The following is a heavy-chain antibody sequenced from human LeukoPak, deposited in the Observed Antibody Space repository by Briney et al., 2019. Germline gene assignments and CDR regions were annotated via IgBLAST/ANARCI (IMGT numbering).Heavy chain of an antibody. D-gene: IGHD6-19*01. CDR3: ARDLDNSGWYVFDY. CDR2: ISYSGGT. CDR1: GGSISRYY. V-gene: IGHV4-59*01. J-gene: IGHJ4*02. Sequence: KPSETLSLTCTVSGGSISRYYWSWIRQPPGKGLEWIGYISYSGGTNYNPSHKSRVTISVDTSKNQRSLKLSSVTAADTAVYYCARDLDNSGWYVFDYWGQGNLVTVSS.